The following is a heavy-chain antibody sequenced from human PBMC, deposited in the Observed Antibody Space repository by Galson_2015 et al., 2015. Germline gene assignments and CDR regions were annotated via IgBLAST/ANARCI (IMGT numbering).Heavy chain of an antibody. Sequence: SVKVSCKVSGDTLIELSMHWVRQAPGKGLEWMGGFDPERGELVYAQKFQGRVTMTEDTSANTAYMELRNLMSGDTGVYYCLVNPQDWGQGTRVTVSS. J-gene: IGHJ1*01. V-gene: IGHV1-24*01. CDR3: LVNPQD. CDR2: FDPERGEL. CDR1: GDTLIELS.